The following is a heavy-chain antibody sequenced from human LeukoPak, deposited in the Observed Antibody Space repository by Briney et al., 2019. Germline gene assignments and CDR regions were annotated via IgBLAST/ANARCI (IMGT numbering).Heavy chain of an antibody. D-gene: IGHD3-3*01. CDR1: GFTFSSYA. CDR3: ARVGVKSIKASVDY. Sequence: PGGSLRLSCAASGFTFSSYAMHWVRQAPGKGLEWVAVISYDGSNKYYADSVKGRFTISRDNSKNTLDLQMNSLRVDDTAMYYCARVGVKSIKASVDYWGQGTLVTVSS. CDR2: ISYDGSNK. V-gene: IGHV3-30*04. J-gene: IGHJ4*02.